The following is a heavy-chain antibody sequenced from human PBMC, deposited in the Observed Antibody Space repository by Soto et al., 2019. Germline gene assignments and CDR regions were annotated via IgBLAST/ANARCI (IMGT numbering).Heavy chain of an antibody. CDR1: GFTVSSNY. Sequence: ESGGGLMQPGGSLRLSCAASGFTVSSNYMSWVRQAPGKGLEWVSVIYSGGSTYYADSVKGRFTISRDNSKNTLYLQMNSLRAEDTAVYYCARDRVESGYPEYFQHWGQGTLVTVSS. CDR2: IYSGGST. J-gene: IGHJ1*01. CDR3: ARDRVESGYPEYFQH. V-gene: IGHV3-53*01. D-gene: IGHD3-22*01.